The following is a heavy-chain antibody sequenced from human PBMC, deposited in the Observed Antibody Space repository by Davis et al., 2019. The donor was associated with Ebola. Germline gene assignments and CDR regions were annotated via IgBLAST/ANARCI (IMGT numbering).Heavy chain of an antibody. CDR2: INHSGST. D-gene: IGHD6-13*01. V-gene: IGHV4-34*01. CDR1: GRSFSGYY. J-gene: IGHJ6*02. CDR3: ARGVGIAAAGTWGYYYYGMDV. Sequence: SETLSLTCAVYGRSFSGYYWSWIRQPPGKGLEWIGEINHSGSTNYNPSLKSRVTISVDTSKNQFSLKLSSVTAADTAVYYCARGVGIAAAGTWGYYYYGMDVWGQGTTVTVSS.